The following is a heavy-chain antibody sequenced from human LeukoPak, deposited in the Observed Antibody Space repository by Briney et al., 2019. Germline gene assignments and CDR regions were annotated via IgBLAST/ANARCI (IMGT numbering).Heavy chain of an antibody. V-gene: IGHV3-74*01. CDR3: ATKQWLAPPPDS. J-gene: IGHJ4*02. CDR2: INTDGTVT. D-gene: IGHD6-19*01. Sequence: GGSLRLSCAASGFTFSKYWMLWVRQAPGKGPESVSRINTDGTVTTYADSVKGRFTVYRDNADNTMFLQMNSVRYEDTAVYYCATKQWLAPPPDSWGQGTPVAVSS. CDR1: GFTFSKYW.